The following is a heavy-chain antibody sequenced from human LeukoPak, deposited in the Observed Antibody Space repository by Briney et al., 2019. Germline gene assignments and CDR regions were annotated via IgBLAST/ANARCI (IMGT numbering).Heavy chain of an antibody. CDR3: ARDTGYGYYYMDV. J-gene: IGHJ6*03. CDR1: GFTFSSYS. Sequence: HPGGSLRLSCAASGFTFSSYSMNWVRQAPGKGLEWVSYISSSSSTIYYADSVKGRFTISRDNAKNSLYLQMNSLRAEDTAVYYCARDTGYGYYYMDVWGKGTTVTVSS. D-gene: IGHD5-18*01. CDR2: ISSSSSTI. V-gene: IGHV3-48*01.